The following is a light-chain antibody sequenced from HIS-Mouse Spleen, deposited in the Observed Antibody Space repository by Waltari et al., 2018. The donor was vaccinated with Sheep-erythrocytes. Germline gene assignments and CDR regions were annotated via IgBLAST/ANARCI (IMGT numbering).Light chain of an antibody. V-gene: IGLV2-23*01. CDR1: SSDVGSYNL. CDR3: CSYAGSSTPWV. Sequence: QSALTQPASVSGSPGQSITISCTGTSSDVGSYNLVPCYQQHPAHAPKLLIYDGSKRPSGVSNRFSGSKSGNTASLTISGLQAEDEADYYCCSYAGSSTPWVFGGGTKLTVL. J-gene: IGLJ3*02. CDR2: DGS.